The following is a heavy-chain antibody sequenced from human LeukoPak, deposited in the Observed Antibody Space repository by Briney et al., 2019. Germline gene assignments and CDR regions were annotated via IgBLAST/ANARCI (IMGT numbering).Heavy chain of an antibody. CDR3: ARDRYYDFWCGLSRDDYYYYMDV. CDR2: INPSSGST. V-gene: IGHV1-46*01. D-gene: IGHD3-3*01. CDR1: GYTFTNYN. Sequence: GASVKVSCEASGYTFTNYNMHWVRQAPGQGLEWMGIINPSSGSTSYAQNFQGRVTLTRDTSTSSIYMELSSLRSEDTAVYYCARDRYYDFWCGLSRDDYYYYMDVWGKGTTVTVSS. J-gene: IGHJ6*03.